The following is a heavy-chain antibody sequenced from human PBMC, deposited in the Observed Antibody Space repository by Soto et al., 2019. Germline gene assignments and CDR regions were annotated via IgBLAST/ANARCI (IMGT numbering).Heavy chain of an antibody. J-gene: IGHJ4*02. CDR2: IIPIFGTA. Sequence: ASVKVSCKASGGTFSSYAISWVRQAPGQGLEWMGGIIPIFGTANYAQKFQGRVTITADESTSTAYMELSSLRSEDTAVYYCARGRGDQLVLDYWGQGTLVTVSS. V-gene: IGHV1-69*13. CDR3: ARGRGDQLVLDY. CDR1: GGTFSSYA. D-gene: IGHD6-13*01.